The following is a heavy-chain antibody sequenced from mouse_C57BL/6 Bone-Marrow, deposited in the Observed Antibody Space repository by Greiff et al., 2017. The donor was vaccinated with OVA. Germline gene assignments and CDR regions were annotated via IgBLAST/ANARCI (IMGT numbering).Heavy chain of an antibody. Sequence: VQVVESGAELARPGASVKLSCKASGYTFTSYGISWVKQRTGQGLEWIGEIYPRSGNTYYNEKFKGKATLTADKSSSTAYMELRSLTSEDSAVYFCARDDGYYLMDYWGQGTSVTVSS. CDR3: ARDDGYYLMDY. CDR2: IYPRSGNT. CDR1: GYTFTSYG. J-gene: IGHJ4*01. D-gene: IGHD2-3*01. V-gene: IGHV1-81*01.